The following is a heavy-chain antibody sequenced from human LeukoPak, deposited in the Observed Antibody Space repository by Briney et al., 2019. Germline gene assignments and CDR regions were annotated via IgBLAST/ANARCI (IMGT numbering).Heavy chain of an antibody. Sequence: ASVKVSCKASGYTFSSYGIIWVRQAPGQGLECMGWIGAFNGNTNSAQKFQGRVTMTTDTSTSTAYMELRSLRSDDTAVYYCATALPNNYGWYFDLWGRGALVTVSS. D-gene: IGHD3-16*01. J-gene: IGHJ2*01. V-gene: IGHV1-18*01. CDR1: GYTFSSYG. CDR3: ATALPNNYGWYFDL. CDR2: IGAFNGNT.